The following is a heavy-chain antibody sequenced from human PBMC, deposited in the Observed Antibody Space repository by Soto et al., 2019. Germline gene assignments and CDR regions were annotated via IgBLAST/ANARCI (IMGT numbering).Heavy chain of an antibody. Sequence: SETLSLTCTVSGGSISRGGSYWGWVRQHPGKGLEWIGYIHYDGATFYNPSLKSRVTISSETSKNQFSLKLTSVTATDTATYSGAGSSVGHTTPTDSWGKGTLVTVSS. J-gene: IGHJ4*02. V-gene: IGHV4-31*03. CDR1: GGSISRGGSY. CDR2: IHYDGAT. D-gene: IGHD1-26*01. CDR3: AGSSVGHTTPTDS.